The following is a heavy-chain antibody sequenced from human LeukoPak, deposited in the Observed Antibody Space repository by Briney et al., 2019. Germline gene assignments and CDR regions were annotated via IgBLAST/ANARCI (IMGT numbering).Heavy chain of an antibody. D-gene: IGHD1-26*01. Sequence: SETLPLTCTVSGGSISSYYWSWIRQPPGRGLEWFGYISYTGSTKCNPSLKSRVTISVDTSKNQFSLQLSSVTAADTAVYYCARHSQRQWEVLRAWDHWGQGILVTVSS. CDR2: ISYTGST. V-gene: IGHV4-59*08. CDR1: GGSISSYY. CDR3: ARHSQRQWEVLRAWDH. J-gene: IGHJ4*02.